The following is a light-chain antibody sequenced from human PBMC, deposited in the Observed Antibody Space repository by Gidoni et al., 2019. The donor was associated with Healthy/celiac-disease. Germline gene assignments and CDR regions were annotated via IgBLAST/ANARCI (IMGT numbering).Light chain of an antibody. V-gene: IGKV1-39*01. CDR2: AAS. Sequence: DIQLTQSPSSLSASVGDRVTITCRASQSISSYLNWYQQKPGKAPKLLIYAASSVQSGVPSRLSGSGSGTDFTLTISSLQPEDFATYYCQQRYSTPWTFGQGTKVEIK. CDR1: QSISSY. J-gene: IGKJ1*01. CDR3: QQRYSTPWT.